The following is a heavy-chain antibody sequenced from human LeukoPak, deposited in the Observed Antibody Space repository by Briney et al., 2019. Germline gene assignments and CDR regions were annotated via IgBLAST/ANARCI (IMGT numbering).Heavy chain of an antibody. Sequence: ASVKVSCKASGYTFNSYDINWVRQATGQGLEWIGWMNPNSGDTGFAQKFQGRVTMTRDTSISTAYMELSRLRSDDTAVYYCARVSSKTVRQDYYMDVWGKGTTVTVSS. CDR3: ARVSSKTVRQDYYMDV. V-gene: IGHV1-8*01. J-gene: IGHJ6*03. CDR2: MNPNSGDT. CDR1: GYTFNSYD. D-gene: IGHD1-1*01.